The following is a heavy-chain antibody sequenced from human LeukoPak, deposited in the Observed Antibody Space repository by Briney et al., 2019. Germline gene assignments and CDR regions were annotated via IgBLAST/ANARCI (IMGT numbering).Heavy chain of an antibody. V-gene: IGHV1-2*06. CDR1: GYTITGYY. CDR2: INPNSGGT. J-gene: IGHJ6*03. Sequence: GASVKVSCKASGYTITGYYMHWVRQAPGQGLEWMGRINPNSGGTNYAQKFQGRVTMTRDTSISTAYMELSRLRSDDTAVYYCARDPGETYYYYYYMDVWGKGTTVTISS. CDR3: ARDPGETYYYYYYMDV. D-gene: IGHD2-21*01.